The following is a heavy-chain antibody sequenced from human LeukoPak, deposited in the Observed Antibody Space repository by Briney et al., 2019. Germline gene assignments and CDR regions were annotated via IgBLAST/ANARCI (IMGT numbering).Heavy chain of an antibody. CDR1: GYTLTKYG. CDR3: GRDYYYGTSAPYNFGIDV. D-gene: IGHD3-10*01. CDR2: ISGYNGNT. V-gene: IGHV1-18*04. J-gene: IGHJ6*02. Sequence: ASVKVSCKASGYTLTKYGISWVRQAPGQGPEWMGWISGYNGNTNYAQKFQGRVTMTTDTSTSTAYMELRDLKSDDTAVYYCGRDYYYGTSAPYNFGIDVWGQGATVTVSS.